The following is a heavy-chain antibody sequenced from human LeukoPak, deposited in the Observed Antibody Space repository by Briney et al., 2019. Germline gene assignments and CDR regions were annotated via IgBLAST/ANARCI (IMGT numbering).Heavy chain of an antibody. Sequence: GGSLRLSCAASGFTFSSYWMSWVRQAPGKGLEWVANIKQDGSEKYYVDSVKGRFTISRDNAKNSLYLQMNSLRSEDTAVYYCARVGYCSGGSCYSGALGWFDPWGQGTLVTVSS. CDR3: ARVGYCSGGSCYSGALGWFDP. D-gene: IGHD2-15*01. CDR1: GFTFSSYW. J-gene: IGHJ5*02. CDR2: IKQDGSEK. V-gene: IGHV3-7*03.